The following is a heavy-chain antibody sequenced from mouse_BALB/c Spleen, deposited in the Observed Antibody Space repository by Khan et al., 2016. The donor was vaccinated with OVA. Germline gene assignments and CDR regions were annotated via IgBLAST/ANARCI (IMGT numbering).Heavy chain of an antibody. D-gene: IGHD3-2*02. CDR3: VRGVIRLQTWFAY. Sequence: VQLQQSGPELVKPGASVKMSCKASGFTFSSYDIHWVRQKPGQGLEWIGYINPYNDYTKFNEKFKGKATLTSDKSSSTAYMELSSLTSEDSAVFYCVRGVIRLQTWFAYWGQGTLVTVSA. CDR2: INPYNDYT. CDR1: GFTFSSYD. J-gene: IGHJ3*01. V-gene: IGHV1S136*01.